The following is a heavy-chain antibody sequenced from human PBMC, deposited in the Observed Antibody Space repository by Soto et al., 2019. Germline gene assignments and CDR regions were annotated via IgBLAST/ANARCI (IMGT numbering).Heavy chain of an antibody. J-gene: IGHJ5*02. D-gene: IGHD1-1*01. Sequence: QLQLQESGSGLVRPSQTLSLTCAVSGGSISSGGYSWNWIRQPPGKVLEWIGYIYHSGSTLYHPSLKSRLTILVATSKTQFSLTLISVTAADTGVYYCARDQLEGNWCDPWGQGTLVTVS. V-gene: IGHV4-30-2*01. CDR3: ARDQLEGNWCDP. CDR2: IYHSGST. CDR1: GGSISSGGYS.